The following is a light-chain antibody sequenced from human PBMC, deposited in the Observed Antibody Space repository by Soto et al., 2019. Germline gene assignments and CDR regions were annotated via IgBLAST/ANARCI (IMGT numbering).Light chain of an antibody. Sequence: QSALTQPPSASGSPGQSVTISCTGTSSDVGGYNYVSWYQQHPGKAPKLMIYEVTKRPSGVPDRFSGSKSDNTASLTVSGLQAEDEADYYCSSFSSDTTLFVFGGGTKVTVL. CDR1: SSDVGGYNY. V-gene: IGLV2-8*01. CDR2: EVT. CDR3: SSFSSDTTLFV. J-gene: IGLJ1*01.